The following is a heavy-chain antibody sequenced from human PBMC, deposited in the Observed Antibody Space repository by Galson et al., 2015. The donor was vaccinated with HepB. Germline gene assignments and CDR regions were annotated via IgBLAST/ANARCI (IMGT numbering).Heavy chain of an antibody. J-gene: IGHJ4*02. CDR2: IYYSGST. CDR3: ARHAYSWHFDY. Sequence: ETLSLTCTVSGGSISSYYWSWIRQPPGKGLEWIGYIYYSGSTNYNPSLKSRVTISVDTSKNQFSLKLSSVTAADTAVYYCARHAYSWHFDYWGQGTLVTVSS. V-gene: IGHV4-59*08. D-gene: IGHD1-1*01. CDR1: GGSISSYY.